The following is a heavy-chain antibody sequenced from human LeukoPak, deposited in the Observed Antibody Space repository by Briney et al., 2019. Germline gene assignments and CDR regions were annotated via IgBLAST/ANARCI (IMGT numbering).Heavy chain of an antibody. D-gene: IGHD6-25*01. Sequence: ASVKVSCKASGYTFTSYDINWVRQATGQGLEWMGWMNPNSGNTGYAQKFRGRVTMTRNTSISTAYMELSSLRSEDTAVYYCASTNYGYSSEGLWFDPWGQGTLVTVSS. CDR1: GYTFTSYD. J-gene: IGHJ5*02. V-gene: IGHV1-8*01. CDR2: MNPNSGNT. CDR3: ASTNYGYSSEGLWFDP.